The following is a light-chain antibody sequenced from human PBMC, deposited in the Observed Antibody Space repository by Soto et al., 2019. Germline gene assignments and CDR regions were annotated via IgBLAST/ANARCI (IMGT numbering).Light chain of an antibody. V-gene: IGKV3-11*01. CDR3: QQRSRWPLT. J-gene: IGKJ3*01. Sequence: EIVLTQSPVTLSLSPGERATLSCRASQSVFDFLDWLQQKPGQAPRVLIYDASKRAAGIPDRFSGSGSETHFTLTISSLEPEDFAVYYCQQRSRWPLTFGTGTKVDIK. CDR2: DAS. CDR1: QSVFDF.